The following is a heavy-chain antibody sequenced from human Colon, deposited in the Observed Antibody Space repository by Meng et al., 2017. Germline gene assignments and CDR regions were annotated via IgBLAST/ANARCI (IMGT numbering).Heavy chain of an antibody. V-gene: IGHV3-23*01. CDR2: ISGSGGSK. CDR3: ATRPVVGATPWYFDL. Sequence: DCGEGLVRPGGALRLPCAASRFPVSSYSRSWFRQAPGKGLEWVSAISGSGGSKYYEDSVKGRFTIPRDNSKNTLYLQMNSLRAEDTAVYYCATRPVVGATPWYFDLWGRGTLVTVSS. J-gene: IGHJ2*01. CDR1: RFPVSSYS. D-gene: IGHD1-26*01.